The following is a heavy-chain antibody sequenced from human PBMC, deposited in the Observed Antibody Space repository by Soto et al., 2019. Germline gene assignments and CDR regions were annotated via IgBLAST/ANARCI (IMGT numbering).Heavy chain of an antibody. V-gene: IGHV4-4*02. CDR2: TSHDGVT. Sequence: SETLSLTCAVSSGSIDNVYWWSWVRQSPGKGLEWIGETSHDGVTNYNPSLEGRVTISVDKSKNQFSLELSSVTAADTAVYYCARADLIVGATNAFDIWGQGTMVTVSS. J-gene: IGHJ3*02. CDR1: SGSIDNVYW. D-gene: IGHD1-26*01. CDR3: ARADLIVGATNAFDI.